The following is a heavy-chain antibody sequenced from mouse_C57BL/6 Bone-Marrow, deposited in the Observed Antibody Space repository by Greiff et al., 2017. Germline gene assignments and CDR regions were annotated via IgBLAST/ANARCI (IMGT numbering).Heavy chain of an antibody. CDR2: INYDGSST. V-gene: IGHV5-16*01. CDR1: GFTFSDYY. J-gene: IGHJ4*01. D-gene: IGHD2-4*01. CDR3: ARGDYDRGDYYAMDY. Sequence: KLVESEGGLVQPGSSMKLSCTASGFTFSDYYMAWVRQVPEKGLEWVANINYDGSSTYYLDSLKSRFIISRDNAKNILYLQMSSLKSEDTATYYCARGDYDRGDYYAMDYWGQGTSVTVSS.